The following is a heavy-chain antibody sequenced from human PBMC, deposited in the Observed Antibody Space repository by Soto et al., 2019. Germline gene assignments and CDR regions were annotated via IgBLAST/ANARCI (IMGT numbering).Heavy chain of an antibody. CDR3: ARSVEGHFDY. J-gene: IGHJ4*02. CDR2: MTSDTKTI. CDR1: GFRFNIYS. D-gene: IGHD6-19*01. Sequence: EVQLVESGAGLVQPGGSLRLSCAASGFRFNIYSMNWIRQAPGKGLEWSAYMTSDTKTIKYADSVKGRFTISRDNDNNLVYLQMNSLRDEDTAVYYCARSVEGHFDYWGQGTVVTVSA. V-gene: IGHV3-48*02.